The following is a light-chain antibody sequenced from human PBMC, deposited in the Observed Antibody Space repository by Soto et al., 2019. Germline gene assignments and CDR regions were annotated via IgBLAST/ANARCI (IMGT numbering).Light chain of an antibody. V-gene: IGLV4-69*01. CDR1: SGHSNYA. J-gene: IGLJ1*01. CDR2: VNSDGSH. CDR3: QTWGTGIRV. Sequence: QLVLTQSPSASASLGASVKLTCTLSSGHSNYAIAWHQQQPEKGPRYLMKVNSDGSHRKGDGIPDRFSGSSSGAQRYLTISSLQSEEEADYCCQTWGTGIRVFGTGTKLTVL.